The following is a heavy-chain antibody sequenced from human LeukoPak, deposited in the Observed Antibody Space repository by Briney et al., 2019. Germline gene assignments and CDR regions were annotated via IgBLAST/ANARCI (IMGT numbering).Heavy chain of an antibody. CDR2: IYYSGST. D-gene: IGHD1-14*01. V-gene: IGHV4-59*01. CDR3: ARGEEPHGKYYFDY. Sequence: SETLSLTCTVSGGSLSSYYWSWIRQPPGKGLEWIGYIYYSGSTNYNPSLKSRVTISVDTSKNQFSLKLSSVTAADTAVYYCARGEEPHGKYYFDYWGQGTLVTVSS. J-gene: IGHJ4*02. CDR1: GGSLSSYY.